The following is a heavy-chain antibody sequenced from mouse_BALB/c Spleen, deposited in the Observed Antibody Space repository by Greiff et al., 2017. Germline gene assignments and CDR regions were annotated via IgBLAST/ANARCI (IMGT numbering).Heavy chain of an antibody. D-gene: IGHD2-4*01. CDR2: ISYDGSN. CDR3: AREDYEDYAMDY. V-gene: IGHV3-6*02. Sequence: ESGPGLVKPSQSLSLTCSVTGYSITSGYYWNWIRQFPGNKLEWMGYISYDGSNNYNPSLKNRISITRDTSKNQFFLKLNSVTTEDTATYYCAREDYEDYAMDYWGQGTSVTVSS. J-gene: IGHJ4*01. CDR1: GYSITSGYY.